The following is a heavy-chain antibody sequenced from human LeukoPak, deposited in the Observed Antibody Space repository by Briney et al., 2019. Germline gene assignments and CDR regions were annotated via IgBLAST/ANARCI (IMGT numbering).Heavy chain of an antibody. CDR1: GGSISSPSYY. J-gene: IGHJ3*02. CDR2: IYYSGTT. Sequence: PSETLSLTCTVSGGSISSPSYYWGWIRQSPGKGLEWIGSIYYSGTTQDNPSLMSRVTISVDTSKNQFSLKFNSVTAADTSVYYCVRQYYDILTGYSDLFDIWGPGTKVIVSS. D-gene: IGHD3-9*01. V-gene: IGHV4-39*01. CDR3: VRQYYDILTGYSDLFDI.